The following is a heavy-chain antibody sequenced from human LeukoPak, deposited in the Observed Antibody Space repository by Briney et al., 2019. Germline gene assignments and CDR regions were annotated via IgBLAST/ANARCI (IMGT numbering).Heavy chain of an antibody. J-gene: IGHJ4*02. CDR3: ARVYGSGSPLDY. V-gene: IGHV1-69*06. D-gene: IGHD3-10*01. CDR2: IIPIFGTA. Sequence: EASVKVSCKASGGTFSSYAISWVRQAPGQGLEWMGGIIPIFGTANYAQKFQGRVTITADKSTSTAYMELSSLRSEDTAVYYCARVYGSGSPLDYWGQGTLVTVSS. CDR1: GGTFSSYA.